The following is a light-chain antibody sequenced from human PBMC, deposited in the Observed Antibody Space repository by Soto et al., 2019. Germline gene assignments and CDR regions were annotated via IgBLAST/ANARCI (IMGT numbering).Light chain of an antibody. CDR3: QNYNWPPFT. V-gene: IGKV1-27*01. CDR2: AAS. CDR1: QGISNY. J-gene: IGKJ3*01. Sequence: DIQMTQSPSSLCASVGDRVTISCRASQGISNYLAWYQQKPGKAPRLLIYAASSLQSGVSFRFTGSGSGTDFTLTISSLQPEDVATYYCQNYNWPPFTFGPGTKVDLK.